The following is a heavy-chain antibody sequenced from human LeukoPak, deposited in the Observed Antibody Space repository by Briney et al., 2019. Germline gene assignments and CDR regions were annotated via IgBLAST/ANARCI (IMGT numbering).Heavy chain of an antibody. CDR2: IYSGGST. D-gene: IGHD3-3*01. V-gene: IGHV3-66*02. J-gene: IGHJ6*03. Sequence: GGSLRLSCAASGFTVSSNYMSWVRQAPGKGLEWVSVIYSGGSTYYADSVKGRFTISRDNSENTLYLQMNSLRAEDTAVYYCARGSRITIFGVVHYYMDVWGKGTTVTVSS. CDR1: GFTVSSNY. CDR3: ARGSRITIFGVVHYYMDV.